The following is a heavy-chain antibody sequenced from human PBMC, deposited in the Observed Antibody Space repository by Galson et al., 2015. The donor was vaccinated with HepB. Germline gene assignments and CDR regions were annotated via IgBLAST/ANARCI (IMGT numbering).Heavy chain of an antibody. CDR1: GYTFTSNA. CDR2: INAGNGNT. D-gene: IGHD2-15*01. Sequence: SVKVSCKASGYTFTSNAMHWVRQAPGQRLEWMGWINAGNGNTKYSQKFQGRVTITRDTSASTAYMELSSLRSEDTAVYYCASAVSGSWYSDAFDIWGQGTVVTVSS. V-gene: IGHV1-3*01. CDR3: ASAVSGSWYSDAFDI. J-gene: IGHJ3*02.